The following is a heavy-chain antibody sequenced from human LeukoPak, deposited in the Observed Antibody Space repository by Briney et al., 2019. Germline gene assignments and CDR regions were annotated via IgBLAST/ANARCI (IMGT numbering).Heavy chain of an antibody. Sequence: PGGSLRLSCAASGFTLSHYSMNWVRQAPGKGPEWISYISSSSVTIYFADSVKGRFTVSRDNAKNSLYLQMNSLRAEDTAVYYCGRSMISFGGAIDYWGQGTLVPVSS. CDR2: ISSSSVTI. CDR3: GRSMISFGGAIDY. CDR1: GFTLSHYS. J-gene: IGHJ4*02. D-gene: IGHD3-16*01. V-gene: IGHV3-48*01.